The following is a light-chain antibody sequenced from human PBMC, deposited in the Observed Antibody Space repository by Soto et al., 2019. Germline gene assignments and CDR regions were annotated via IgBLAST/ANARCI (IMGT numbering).Light chain of an antibody. CDR3: QQYNNWPFT. Sequence: EIVMTQSPATLSVSPGERATLSCRASQSVSSNLAWYQQKPGQAPRLLIYGASTRATGIPARFSGSGSGTAFPLTISSLQSEDFEVYYCQQYNNWPFTFGPGTKVDIK. V-gene: IGKV3-15*01. CDR2: GAS. J-gene: IGKJ3*01. CDR1: QSVSSN.